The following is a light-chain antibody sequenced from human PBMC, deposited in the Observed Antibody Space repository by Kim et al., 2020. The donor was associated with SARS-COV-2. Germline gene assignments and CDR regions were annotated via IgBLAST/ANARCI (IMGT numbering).Light chain of an antibody. CDR3: QSYDSSLSVVV. J-gene: IGLJ2*01. CDR2: ANN. V-gene: IGLV1-40*01. CDR1: SSNIGAGYD. Sequence: QRVTISCTGSSSNIGAGYDVHWYQQLPGTAPKLLISANNNRPSGVPDRFSGSGSVTSASLAITGLQAEDEADYYCQSYDSSLSVVVFGGGTQLTVL.